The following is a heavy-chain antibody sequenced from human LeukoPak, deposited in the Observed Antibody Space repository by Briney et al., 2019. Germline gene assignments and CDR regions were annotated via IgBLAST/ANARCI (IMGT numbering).Heavy chain of an antibody. Sequence: GGSLRLSCAASGFTFSSYWMHWVRQAPGKGLVWVSRINTDGSSTTYADSVKGRFTISRDNAKDTLYLQMNSLRAEDTAIYYCAKGVGRGDYWGQGTLVTVSS. CDR2: INTDGSST. CDR1: GFTFSSYW. D-gene: IGHD1-26*01. V-gene: IGHV3-74*01. J-gene: IGHJ4*02. CDR3: AKGVGRGDY.